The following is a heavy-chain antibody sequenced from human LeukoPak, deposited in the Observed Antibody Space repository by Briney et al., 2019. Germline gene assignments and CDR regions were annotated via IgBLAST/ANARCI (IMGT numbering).Heavy chain of an antibody. V-gene: IGHV3-48*03. J-gene: IGHJ5*02. CDR2: ISSSGSTI. CDR3: ARVNGAPDWFDP. D-gene: IGHD1-26*01. CDR1: GFTFSSYE. Sequence: PGGSLRLPCAASGFTFSSYEMNWVRQAPGKGLEWVSYISSSGSTIYYADSVKGRFTISRDNAKNSLYLQMNSLRAEDTAVYYCARVNGAPDWFDPWGQGTLVTVSS.